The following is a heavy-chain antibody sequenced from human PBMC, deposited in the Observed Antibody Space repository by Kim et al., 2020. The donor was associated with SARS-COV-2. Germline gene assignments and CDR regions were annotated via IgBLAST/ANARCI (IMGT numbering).Heavy chain of an antibody. CDR1: GGSISSGGYY. CDR2: IYYSGST. V-gene: IGHV4-31*03. D-gene: IGHD2-15*01. J-gene: IGHJ6*02. CDR3: ASAKCSGGSCYPEAYYYYYGMDV. Sequence: SETLSLTCTVSGGSISSGGYYWSWIRQHPGKGLEWIGYIYYSGSTYYNPSLKSRVTISVDTSKNQFSLKLSSVTAADTAVYYCASAKCSGGSCYPEAYYYYYGMDVWGQGTTVTVSS.